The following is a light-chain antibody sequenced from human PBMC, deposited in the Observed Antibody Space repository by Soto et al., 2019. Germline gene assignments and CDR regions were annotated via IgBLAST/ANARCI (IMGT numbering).Light chain of an antibody. Sequence: QSVLTQPASVSGSRGQWSTISCNGTSSDVGGYNYVSWYQHHPGKAPKLIIYDVTNRPSRVSNPFSGSKSGNTASLTISGLQPEDEADYYCSSYTTSNTRQIVFGTGTKVTVL. CDR2: DVT. CDR3: SSYTTSNTRQIV. CDR1: SSDVGGYNY. V-gene: IGLV2-14*03. J-gene: IGLJ1*01.